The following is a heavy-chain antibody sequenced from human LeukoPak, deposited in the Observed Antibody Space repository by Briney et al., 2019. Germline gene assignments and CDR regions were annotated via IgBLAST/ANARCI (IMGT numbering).Heavy chain of an antibody. CDR3: ARRPLPSTLATVQLDY. CDR2: ISFDGRNK. CDR1: GFTFNTYA. V-gene: IGHV3-30*04. Sequence: PGGSLRLSCAPSGFTFNTYAMHWVRQAPGKGLEWVAVISFDGRNKYYTDSVEGRFTISRDNSKNTLYLQMNSAREDDTAMYYCARRPLPSTLATVQLDYWGQGTLVTVSP. D-gene: IGHD5-12*01. J-gene: IGHJ4*02.